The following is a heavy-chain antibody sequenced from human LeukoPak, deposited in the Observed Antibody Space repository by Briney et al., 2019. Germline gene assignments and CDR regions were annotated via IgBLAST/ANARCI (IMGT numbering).Heavy chain of an antibody. D-gene: IGHD2-2*01. CDR1: GGSFSGYY. V-gene: IGHV4-34*01. CDR2: INHSGST. J-gene: IGHJ4*02. Sequence: SETLSLTCAVYGGSFSGYYWSWIRQPPGKGLEWIGEINHSGSTNNNPSLKSRVTISVDTSKNQFSLKLSSVTAADTAVYYCARYPSTPSTTPLDYWGQGTLVTVSS. CDR3: ARYPSTPSTTPLDY.